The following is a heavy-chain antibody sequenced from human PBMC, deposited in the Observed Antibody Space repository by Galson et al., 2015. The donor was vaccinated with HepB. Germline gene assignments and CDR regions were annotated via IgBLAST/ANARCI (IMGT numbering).Heavy chain of an antibody. V-gene: IGHV1-18*01. J-gene: IGHJ6*02. CDR2: ISAYNGNT. D-gene: IGHD3-3*01. CDR3: ARAGPLSYYDFWSGYDTALRYGMDV. Sequence: SVKVSCKASGYTFTSYGISWVRQAPGQGLEWMGWISAYNGNTNYAQKLQGRVTMTTDTSTSTAYMELRSLRSDDTAVYYCARAGPLSYYDFWSGYDTALRYGMDVWGQGTTVTVSS. CDR1: GYTFTSYG.